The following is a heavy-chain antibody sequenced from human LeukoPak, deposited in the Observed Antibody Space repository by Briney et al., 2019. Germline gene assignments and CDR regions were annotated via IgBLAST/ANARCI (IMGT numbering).Heavy chain of an antibody. J-gene: IGHJ4*02. CDR3: AKEWVGYLDY. CDR1: GFTFTSYA. CDR2: ISGSGDAT. V-gene: IGHV3-23*01. D-gene: IGHD1-26*01. Sequence: GGSLRLSCAASGFTFTSYARNWVRQAPGKGLEWVSAISGSGDATYYADSVKGRFTISRDNSKNTLYLQMNSLRAEDTAVYYCAKEWVGYLDYWGQGALVTVSS.